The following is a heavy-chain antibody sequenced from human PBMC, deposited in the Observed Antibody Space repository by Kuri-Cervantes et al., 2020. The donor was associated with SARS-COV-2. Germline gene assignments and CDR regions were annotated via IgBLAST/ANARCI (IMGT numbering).Heavy chain of an antibody. CDR2: ISGSGGST. CDR1: GFTFSSYA. CDR3: AKRPLVVVPAAISDGFDP. Sequence: GESLKISCAASGFTFSSYAMSWVRQAPGKGLEWVSAISGSGGSTYYADSVKGRFTISRDNSKNTLYLQMNSLRAEDTAVYYCAKRPLVVVPAAISDGFDPWGQGTLVTVSS. J-gene: IGHJ5*02. D-gene: IGHD2-2*01. V-gene: IGHV3-23*01.